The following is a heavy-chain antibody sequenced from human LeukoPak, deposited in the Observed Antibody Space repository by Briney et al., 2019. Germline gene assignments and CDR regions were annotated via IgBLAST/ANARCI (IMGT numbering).Heavy chain of an antibody. D-gene: IGHD3-10*01. CDR3: ARDGEYRLWF. V-gene: IGHV3-23*01. CDR1: GFTFSSYA. CDR2: ISGSGGST. J-gene: IGHJ4*02. Sequence: GGSLRLSCAASGFTFSSYAMSGGRQAPGKGLEWVSAISGSGGSTYYADSVKGRFTISRDNSKNTLYLQLNSLRAADPAVYYCARDGEYRLWFGDQGTLVTVSS.